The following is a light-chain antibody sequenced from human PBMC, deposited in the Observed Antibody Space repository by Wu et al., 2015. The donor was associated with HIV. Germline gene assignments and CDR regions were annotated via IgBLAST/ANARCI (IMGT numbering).Light chain of an antibody. CDR1: QGISSH. CDR2: AAS. V-gene: IGKV1-8*01. Sequence: AIRMTQSPSSLSASTGDRVTITCRASQGISSHLAWYQQKPGKAPKLLIYAASTSQSGVPSRFSGSGSGTDFTLTISCLQSEDFATYYCQQYYSYPLTFGGGTKVEIK. CDR3: QQYYSYPLT. J-gene: IGKJ4*01.